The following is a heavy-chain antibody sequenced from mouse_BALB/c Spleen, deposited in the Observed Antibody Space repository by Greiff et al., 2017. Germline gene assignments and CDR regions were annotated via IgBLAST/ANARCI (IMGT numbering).Heavy chain of an antibody. CDR2: ISNGGGST. CDR3: ARSQYGNYFDY. Sequence: DVKLQESGGGLVQPGGSLKLSCAASGFTFSSYTMSWVRQTPEKRLEWVAYISNGGGSTYYPDTVKGRFTISRDNAKNTLYLQMSSLKSEDTAMYYCARSQYGNYFDYWGQGTTLTVSS. J-gene: IGHJ2*01. V-gene: IGHV5-12-2*01. CDR1: GFTFSSYT. D-gene: IGHD2-1*01.